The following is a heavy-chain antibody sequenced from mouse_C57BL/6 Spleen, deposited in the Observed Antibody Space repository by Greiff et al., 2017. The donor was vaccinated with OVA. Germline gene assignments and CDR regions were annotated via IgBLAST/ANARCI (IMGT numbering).Heavy chain of an antibody. CDR2: ISSGGDYI. CDR3: TRVSLTTVVAKGYFDV. Sequence: EVKLVESGEGLVKPGGSLKLSCAASGFTFSSYAMSWVRQTQEKRLEWVAYISSGGDYIYYADTVKGRFTISRDNARNTLYLQMSSLKSEDTAMYYCTRVSLTTVVAKGYFDVWGTGTTVTVSS. V-gene: IGHV5-9-1*02. J-gene: IGHJ1*03. CDR1: GFTFSSYA. D-gene: IGHD1-1*01.